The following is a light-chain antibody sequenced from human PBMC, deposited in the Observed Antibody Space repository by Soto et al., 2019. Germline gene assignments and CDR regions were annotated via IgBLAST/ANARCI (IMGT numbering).Light chain of an antibody. CDR2: AAS. J-gene: IGKJ1*01. V-gene: IGKV1-39*01. Sequence: DIQMTQSPSSLSAFVGDRVTITCRASQTIRSQLNWYQQKLGKAPKLLIYAASNLQSGVPPRFSGGGSGTDFTLTISSLQAEDFATYFCQQTYATPRTFGQGTKVDIK. CDR3: QQTYATPRT. CDR1: QTIRSQ.